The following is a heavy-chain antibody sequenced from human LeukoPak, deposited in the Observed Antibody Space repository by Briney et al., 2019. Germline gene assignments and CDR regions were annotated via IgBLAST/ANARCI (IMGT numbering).Heavy chain of an antibody. J-gene: IGHJ4*02. CDR1: GFTFSSYG. CDR3: TRVHDSSWSGSYFDY. D-gene: IGHD6-13*01. V-gene: IGHV3-72*01. CDR2: TRNKANSYTT. Sequence: PGGSLRLSCAASGFTFSSYGMHWVRQAPGKGLEWVGRTRNKANSYTTVYAASVKDRFTISRDDSKNSVYLQMNSLKTEDTAVYYCTRVHDSSWSGSYFDYWGQGALVTVSS.